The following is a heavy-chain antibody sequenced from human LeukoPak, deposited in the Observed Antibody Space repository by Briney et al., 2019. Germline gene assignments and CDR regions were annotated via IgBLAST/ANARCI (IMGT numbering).Heavy chain of an antibody. Sequence: GGSLRLSCAASGFTFSSYEMNWVRQAPGKGLERVSYISSSGSTIYYADSVKGRFTISRDNAKNSLYLQMNSLRAEDTAVYYCARARYCSSTSCPDYWGQGTLVTVSS. D-gene: IGHD2-2*01. V-gene: IGHV3-48*03. CDR1: GFTFSSYE. CDR2: ISSSGSTI. J-gene: IGHJ4*02. CDR3: ARARYCSSTSCPDY.